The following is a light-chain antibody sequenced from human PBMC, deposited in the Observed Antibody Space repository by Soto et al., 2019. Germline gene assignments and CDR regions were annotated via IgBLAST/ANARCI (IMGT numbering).Light chain of an antibody. CDR3: QRYNNWPLN. CDR2: DAS. J-gene: IGKJ4*01. CDR1: QSLSFN. V-gene: IGKV3-15*01. Sequence: IVMTQSPATLSVSPGERAALSCRASQSLSFNLAWYQQKPGQAPRLLIYDASTRATGVPARFSGSRSGTEFTLTINSLQSEDFAVYYCQRYNNWPLNFGGGTKVDIK.